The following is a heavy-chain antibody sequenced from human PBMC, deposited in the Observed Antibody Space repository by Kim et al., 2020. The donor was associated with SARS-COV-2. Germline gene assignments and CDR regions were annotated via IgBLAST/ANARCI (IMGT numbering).Heavy chain of an antibody. D-gene: IGHD6-6*01. CDR1: RYTFTNYY. Sequence: ASVKVSCKASRYTFTNYYIHWVRQAPGQGLEWMGIINTIDGYTHYAQKFQGRVTMTRDTSTSTMYIDLSGLTSEDTAVYYCARQPYSSSSWFDTWGQGTLVTVSA. J-gene: IGHJ5*02. V-gene: IGHV1-46*01. CDR3: ARQPYSSSSWFDT. CDR2: INTIDGYT.